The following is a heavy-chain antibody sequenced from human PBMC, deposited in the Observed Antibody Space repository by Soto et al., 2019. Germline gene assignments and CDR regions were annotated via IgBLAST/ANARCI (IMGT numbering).Heavy chain of an antibody. CDR1: GFTFSSYG. Sequence: PGGSLRLSGAASGFTFSSYGISWVRQAPWKGLEWVANIKQDGSEKYYVDSVKGRFTISRDNAKNSLYLQMNSLRAEDTAVYYCARQDYDFWSDNYYYGMDVLGQGTTVTVSS. CDR3: ARQDYDFWSDNYYYGMDV. J-gene: IGHJ6*02. V-gene: IGHV3-7*03. D-gene: IGHD3-3*01. CDR2: IKQDGSEK.